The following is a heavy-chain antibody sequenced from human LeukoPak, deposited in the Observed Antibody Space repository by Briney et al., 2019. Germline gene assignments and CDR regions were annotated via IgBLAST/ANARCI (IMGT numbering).Heavy chain of an antibody. CDR1: GFTFSSCP. CDR3: AKEGDSSGHCGDFDI. CDR2: VSYDGSGT. V-gene: IGHV3-30*04. J-gene: IGHJ3*02. D-gene: IGHD3-22*01. Sequence: GGSLRLSCAASGFTFSSCPMHWVRQAPGKGLEWVAGVSYDGSGTYYADSVKGRFSISRDNSQNTLFLRMNSLRAEDTAIYYCAKEGDSSGHCGDFDIWGQGTMVTVSS.